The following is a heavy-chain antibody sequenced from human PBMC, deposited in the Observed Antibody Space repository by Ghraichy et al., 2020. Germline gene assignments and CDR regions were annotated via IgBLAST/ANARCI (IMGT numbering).Heavy chain of an antibody. J-gene: IGHJ4*02. CDR2: IHYSGTT. Sequence: SETLSLTCTVSGGSISSGAYYWSWIRQHPEKGLEWIGYIHYSGTTYYNPSLKSRVTISVDTSKNQFSLKVTSVTAADTAVYYCARAGPGIVAADDFDYWGQGTLVTVSS. D-gene: IGHD6-13*01. CDR3: ARAGPGIVAADDFDY. CDR1: GGSISSGAYY. V-gene: IGHV4-31*03.